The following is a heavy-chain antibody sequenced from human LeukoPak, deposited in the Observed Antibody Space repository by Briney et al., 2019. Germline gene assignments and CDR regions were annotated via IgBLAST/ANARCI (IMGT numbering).Heavy chain of an antibody. J-gene: IGHJ4*02. Sequence: ASVTVSCKASGYTFTSYDINWVRQATGQGLEWMGWMNPNSGNTGYARKFQGRVTMTRNMSISTVHMELSSLRSEDTAVYYCARGHYYDSSGYSIDYWGQGTLVTVSS. CDR2: MNPNSGNT. CDR1: GYTFTSYD. D-gene: IGHD3-22*01. V-gene: IGHV1-8*01. CDR3: ARGHYYDSSGYSIDY.